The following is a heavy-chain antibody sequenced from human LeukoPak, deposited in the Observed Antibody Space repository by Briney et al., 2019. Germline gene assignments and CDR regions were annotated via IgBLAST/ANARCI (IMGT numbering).Heavy chain of an antibody. J-gene: IGHJ4*02. Sequence: GGSLRLSCAASGFTFSSYYMSWIRQAPGKGLEWVSYISSSGSTIYYADSVNGRVTISRDNAKNSLYLQMNSLRAEDTAVYYCARYNVDDDYVDYWGQGTLVTVSS. CDR2: ISSSGSTI. CDR3: ARYNVDDDYVDY. CDR1: GFTFSSYY. V-gene: IGHV3-11*01. D-gene: IGHD1-14*01.